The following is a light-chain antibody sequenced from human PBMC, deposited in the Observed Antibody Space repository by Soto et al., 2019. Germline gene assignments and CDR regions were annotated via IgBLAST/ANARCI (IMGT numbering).Light chain of an antibody. V-gene: IGKV1-39*01. J-gene: IGKJ5*01. CDR2: SAS. CDR3: QQCYSAPIT. CDR1: QTIKNY. Sequence: DIQMSQSPSSLSASVGDSVTITCRASQTIKNYLNWYQQKPGRAPNLLIYSASTLHSGVPSRFSGTKSATDFTLTITSLQPEDFATYYCQQCYSAPITFGQGTRLEIK.